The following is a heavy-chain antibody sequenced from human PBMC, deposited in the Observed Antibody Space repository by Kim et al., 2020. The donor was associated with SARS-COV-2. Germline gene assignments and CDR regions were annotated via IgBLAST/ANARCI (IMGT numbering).Heavy chain of an antibody. CDR3: ARLPYDYVWGSYRYGGFDP. V-gene: IGHV4-30-2*01. Sequence: SETLSLTCAVSGGSISSGGYSWSWIRQPPGKGLEWIGYIYHSGSTYYNPSLKSRVTISVDRSKNQFSLKLSSVTAADTTVYYCARLPYDYVWGSYRYGGFDPWGQGTLVTVSS. CDR2: IYHSGST. D-gene: IGHD3-16*02. J-gene: IGHJ5*02. CDR1: GGSISSGGYS.